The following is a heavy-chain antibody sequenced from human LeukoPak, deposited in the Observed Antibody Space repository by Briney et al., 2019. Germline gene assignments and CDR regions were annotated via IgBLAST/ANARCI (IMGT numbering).Heavy chain of an antibody. D-gene: IGHD2-2*01. V-gene: IGHV1-69*04. CDR2: IIPILGIA. CDR3: ARSDIVVVPAAMVFYYYYGMDV. J-gene: IGHJ6*02. Sequence: GASVKVSCKASGGTFSSYAISWVRQAPGQGLEWMGRIIPILGIANYAQKFQGRVTITADKSTSTAYMELSSLRSEDTAVYYCARSDIVVVPAAMVFYYYYGMDVWGQGTTVTVSS. CDR1: GGTFSSYA.